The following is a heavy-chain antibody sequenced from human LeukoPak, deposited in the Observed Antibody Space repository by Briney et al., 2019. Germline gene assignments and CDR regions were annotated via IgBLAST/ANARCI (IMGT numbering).Heavy chain of an antibody. V-gene: IGHV3-9*01. CDR1: GFTFGNYA. J-gene: IGHJ4*02. D-gene: IGHD2-2*02. CDR2: ISWNSDTT. CDR3: ARVWTICPSCYTREDY. Sequence: GGSLRLSCAASGFTFGNYAIHWVRQVPGKGLEWVSGISWNSDTTGYADSVKGRFTISRDNAKNTLYLQMNSLRAEDTAVYYCARVWTICPSCYTREDYWGQGTLVTVSS.